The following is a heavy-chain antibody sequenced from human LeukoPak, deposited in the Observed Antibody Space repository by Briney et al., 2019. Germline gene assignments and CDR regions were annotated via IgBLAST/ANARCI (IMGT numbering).Heavy chain of an antibody. Sequence: ASVKVSCKASGYTFTGSGWYLYWLRQAPGQGLECVGWLHPNNGAAGYAQKFQGRVAMTTDTSISTAYMELSRLRPDDTAIYYCARDGPAQMVDFDYWGQGTLVTVSS. CDR2: LHPNNGAA. CDR1: GYTFTGSGWY. J-gene: IGHJ4*02. D-gene: IGHD3-10*01. CDR3: ARDGPAQMVDFDY. V-gene: IGHV1-2*02.